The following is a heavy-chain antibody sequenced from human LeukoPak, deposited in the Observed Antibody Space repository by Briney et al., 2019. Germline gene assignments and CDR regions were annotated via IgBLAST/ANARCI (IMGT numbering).Heavy chain of an antibody. J-gene: IGHJ6*02. CDR2: IYYSGST. CDR1: GGSISSSSYY. Sequence: SETLSLTCTVSGGSISSSSYYWGWIRQPPGKGLEWIGSIYYSGSTYYNPSLKSRVTISVDTSKNQFSLKLSSVTAADTAVYYCARDGRYYDSSGSKPFYGMDVWGQGTTVTVSS. D-gene: IGHD3-22*01. CDR3: ARDGRYYDSSGSKPFYGMDV. V-gene: IGHV4-39*07.